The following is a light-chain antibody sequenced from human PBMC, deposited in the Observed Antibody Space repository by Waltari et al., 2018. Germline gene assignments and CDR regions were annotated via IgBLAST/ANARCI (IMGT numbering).Light chain of an antibody. CDR1: QSVSSS. V-gene: IGKV3-15*01. Sequence: EIVMTQAPATLSVSPGERATLSCRSSQSVSSSLAWYQQKPGQAPRLLIYGASPRATGLPARFSGSGSGTEFTLMISSLQSEDFAVYYCQQYNNWPLTFGGGTRVEI. CDR3: QQYNNWPLT. CDR2: GAS. J-gene: IGKJ4*01.